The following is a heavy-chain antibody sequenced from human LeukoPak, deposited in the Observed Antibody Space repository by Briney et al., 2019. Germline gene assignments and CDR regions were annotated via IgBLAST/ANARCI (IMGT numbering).Heavy chain of an antibody. Sequence: GGSLRLSCAASGSTFSNYYMTWIRQPPGKGLEWVSYITSRGTTIYYADSVKGRFTISRDNAKNSLYLQMDRLTAEDTAVYYCARDLSSGYHPDAFDIWGQGTMVTVSS. V-gene: IGHV3-11*01. J-gene: IGHJ3*02. CDR2: ITSRGTTI. CDR1: GSTFSNYY. CDR3: ARDLSSGYHPDAFDI. D-gene: IGHD3-22*01.